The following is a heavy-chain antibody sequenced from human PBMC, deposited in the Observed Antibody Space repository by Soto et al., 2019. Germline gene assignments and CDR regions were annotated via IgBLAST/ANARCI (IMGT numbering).Heavy chain of an antibody. CDR1: GASINNNNYY. Sequence: QLQLPESGPGLVKPSETLSLTCTVSGASINNNNYYWAWVRQSPGMGLEWIGTVYFSESIYYNPSLRSRLTISVDTSKNQFSLKLTSLTATDTALYYCERHDLTPGGEYCASWGQGTLVTVSS. CDR2: VYFSESI. V-gene: IGHV4-39*01. J-gene: IGHJ4*02. D-gene: IGHD3-10*01. CDR3: ERHDLTPGGEYCAS.